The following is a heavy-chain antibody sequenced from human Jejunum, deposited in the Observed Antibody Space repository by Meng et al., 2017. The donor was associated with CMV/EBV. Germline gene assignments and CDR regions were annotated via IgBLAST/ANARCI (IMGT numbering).Heavy chain of an antibody. CDR3: ARDSYSHGSGSYNWFDL. D-gene: IGHD3-10*01. CDR1: ASITSYD. J-gene: IGHJ5*02. V-gene: IGHV4-59*01. CDR2: VHHSGST. Sequence: ASITSYDWSWIRQPPGKGLEWIGFVHHSGSTNYNPSLKSRLTMSVETSKNQFSLTLSSVTAADTAVYYCARDSYSHGSGSYNWFDLWGQGTLVTVSS.